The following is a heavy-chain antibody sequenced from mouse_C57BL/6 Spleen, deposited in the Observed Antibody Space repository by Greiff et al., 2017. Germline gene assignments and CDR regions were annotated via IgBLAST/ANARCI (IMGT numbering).Heavy chain of an antibody. V-gene: IGHV2-5*01. CDR3: AKETTVVANNAMDY. Sequence: VQLQQSGPGLVQPSQSLSITCTVSGFSLTSYGVHWVRQSPGKGLEWLGVIWRGGSTDYNAAFMSRLSITEDNSKSQVFFKMNSLQADDTAIYYCAKETTVVANNAMDYWGQGTSVTVSS. CDR1: GFSLTSYG. D-gene: IGHD1-1*01. J-gene: IGHJ4*01. CDR2: IWRGGST.